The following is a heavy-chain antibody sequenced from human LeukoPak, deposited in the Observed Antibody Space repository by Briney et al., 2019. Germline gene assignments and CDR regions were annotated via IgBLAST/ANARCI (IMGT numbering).Heavy chain of an antibody. CDR2: ISYDGSNK. Sequence: GSLRLSCAASGFTFSSYAMHWVRQAPGKGLEWVAVISYDGSNKYYADSVKGRFTISRDNSKNTLYLQMNSLRAEDTAVYYCAREEVNLDYWGQGTLVTVSS. CDR3: AREEVNLDY. J-gene: IGHJ4*02. D-gene: IGHD2-21*01. CDR1: GFTFSSYA. V-gene: IGHV3-30-3*01.